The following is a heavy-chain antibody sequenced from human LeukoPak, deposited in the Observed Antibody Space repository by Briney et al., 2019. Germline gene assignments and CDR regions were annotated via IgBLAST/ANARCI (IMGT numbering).Heavy chain of an antibody. Sequence: PGGSLRLSCAASGFTFSSYSMNWVRQAPGKGLEWVSSISSSSSYIYYADSVKGRSTISRDNAKNSLYLQMNSLGAEDTAVYYCARGLYDFWSGYYTGNTYWGQGTLVTVSS. V-gene: IGHV3-21*01. J-gene: IGHJ4*02. D-gene: IGHD3-3*01. CDR2: ISSSSSYI. CDR1: GFTFSSYS. CDR3: ARGLYDFWSGYYTGNTY.